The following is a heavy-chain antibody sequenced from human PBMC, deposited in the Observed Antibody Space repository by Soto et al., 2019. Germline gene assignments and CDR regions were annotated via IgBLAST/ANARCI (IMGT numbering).Heavy chain of an antibody. D-gene: IGHD2-2*01. J-gene: IGHJ4*02. CDR1: GFTVSRYA. CDR2: ISSSGDGT. V-gene: IGHV3-23*01. CDR3: ARENTTNCCYVDY. Sequence: GGSLRLSCAAPGFTVSRYAMSLVRPGPGKGLEWVSAISSSGDGTYYAYSVKGHFTISRDNSQNTLYLQMRILSVEDTAVYYCARENTTNCCYVDYWGQGTLVTVSS.